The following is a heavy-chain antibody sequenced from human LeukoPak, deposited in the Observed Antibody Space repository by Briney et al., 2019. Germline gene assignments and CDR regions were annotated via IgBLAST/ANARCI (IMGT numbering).Heavy chain of an antibody. D-gene: IGHD6-13*01. Sequence: ASVKVSCKASGYTFTSLNMHWVRQAPGQGLEWMGIINPSGGSTSYAQKFQGRVTMTRDTSTNTVYMELSSLRSEDTAVYYCARDNSNWSNDYWGQGTLVTVSS. J-gene: IGHJ4*02. V-gene: IGHV1-46*01. CDR2: INPSGGST. CDR3: ARDNSNWSNDY. CDR1: GYTFTSLN.